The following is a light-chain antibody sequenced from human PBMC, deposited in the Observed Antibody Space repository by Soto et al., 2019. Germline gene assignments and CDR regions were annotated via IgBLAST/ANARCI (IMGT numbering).Light chain of an antibody. CDR2: KAS. CDR3: QQYDNDSWT. Sequence: DIPMTQSLSTLSASVGDRVIITCRASQSISSWLAWYQQKPGKAPNLLIYKASTLKSGVPSRFSGSGSGTEFTLTFSSLQPDDFATYYCQQYDNDSWTFGQGTKVEIK. V-gene: IGKV1-5*03. J-gene: IGKJ1*01. CDR1: QSISSW.